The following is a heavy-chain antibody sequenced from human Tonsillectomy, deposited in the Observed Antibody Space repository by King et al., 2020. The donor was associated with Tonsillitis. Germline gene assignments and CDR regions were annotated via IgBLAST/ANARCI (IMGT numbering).Heavy chain of an antibody. CDR1: GFRFRSFA. V-gene: IGHV3-30*04. Sequence: VQLVESGGGVVQPGRSLRLSCAASGFRFRSFAMHWVRQAPGKGLEWMAVISHDGRDKYYGDSVKGRFTISRESSKNTLFLQMNSLRPEDTAVYYCARDSSGDVYGGLDVWGKGPTVPFPS. CDR3: ARDSSGDVYGGLDV. J-gene: IGHJ6*04. D-gene: IGHD3-22*01. CDR2: ISHDGRDK.